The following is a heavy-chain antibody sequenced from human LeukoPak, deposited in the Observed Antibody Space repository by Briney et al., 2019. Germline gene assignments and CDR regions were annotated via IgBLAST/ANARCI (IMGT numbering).Heavy chain of an antibody. CDR2: INQDGSAR. CDR1: GFTFSTYW. V-gene: IGHV3-7*01. J-gene: IGHJ4*02. Sequence: GGSLRLSCAASGFTFSTYWMIWVRQAPGKGLEWVANINQDGSARYSVDSVKGRFTISRDNAKNSLYLQMNSLRAEDTAVYYCASKQGDYWGQGTLVTVSS. CDR3: ASKQGDY.